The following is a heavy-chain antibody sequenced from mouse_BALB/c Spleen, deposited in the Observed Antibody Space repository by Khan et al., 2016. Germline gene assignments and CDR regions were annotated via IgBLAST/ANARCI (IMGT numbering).Heavy chain of an antibody. J-gene: IGHJ3*01. CDR2: INTSTGEP. V-gene: IGHV9-1*02. CDR1: GYTITNYG. CDR3: ARDHGRSYGWFSY. D-gene: IGHD1-1*01. Sequence: QIQLVQSGPELKKPGETVKISCKASGYTITNYGMNWVKQAPGKGLKWMGWINTSTGEPTYADDFKGRCAFSLETSASTAYLQINNLKHEDMATYFCARDHGRSYGWFSYWGQGTLVTVSA.